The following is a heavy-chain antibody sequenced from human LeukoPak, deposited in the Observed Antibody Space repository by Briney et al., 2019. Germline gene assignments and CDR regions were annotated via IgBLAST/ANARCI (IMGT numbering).Heavy chain of an antibody. CDR3: AKQYSSSPHYYYCGMDV. Sequence: GGSLRLSCAASGFTFDDYTMHWVRQAPGKGLEWVSLISWDGGSTYYADSVKGRFTISRDNSKNSLYLQMNSLRTEDTALYYCAKQYSSSPHYYYCGMDVWGQGTTVTVSS. D-gene: IGHD6-6*01. J-gene: IGHJ6*02. V-gene: IGHV3-43*01. CDR2: ISWDGGST. CDR1: GFTFDDYT.